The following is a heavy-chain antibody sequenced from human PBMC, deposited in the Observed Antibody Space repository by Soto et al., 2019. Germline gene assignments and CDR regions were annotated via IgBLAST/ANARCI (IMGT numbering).Heavy chain of an antibody. CDR1: GYSISSGYY. CDR2: IYHSGST. D-gene: IGHD3-10*01. V-gene: IGHV4-38-2*01. CDR3: AGGVRGASDPPDY. Sequence: SETLSLTCAVSGYSISSGYYWGWIRQPPGKGLEWIGSIYHSGSTYYNPSLKSRVTISVDTSKNQFSLKLSSVTAADTAVYYCAGGVRGASDPPDYWGQGTLVTVSS. J-gene: IGHJ4*02.